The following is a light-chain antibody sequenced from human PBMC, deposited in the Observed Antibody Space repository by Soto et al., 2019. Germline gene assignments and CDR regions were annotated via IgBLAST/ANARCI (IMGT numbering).Light chain of an antibody. Sequence: IMFKQSPGTLSLSQGERATLPCRASQSVSNNYLAWSQQKPGQAPRLLIYGASNRATGIPDRLSGSGSGTDFTLTISRLAHEDFAVYYCQQYGSSGTFGQGTKVDIK. J-gene: IGKJ1*01. V-gene: IGKV3-20*01. CDR3: QQYGSSGT. CDR1: QSVSNNY. CDR2: GAS.